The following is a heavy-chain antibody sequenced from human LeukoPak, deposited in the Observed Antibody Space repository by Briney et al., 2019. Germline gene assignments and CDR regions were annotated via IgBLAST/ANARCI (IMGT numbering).Heavy chain of an antibody. CDR1: GGTFSSYA. J-gene: IGHJ1*01. CDR3: ARGRRPELRRAEYFQH. D-gene: IGHD1-7*01. V-gene: IGHV1-69*06. Sequence: GASVKVSCKASGGTFSSYAISWVRQAPGQGLEWMGGIIPIFGTANYAQKFQGRVTITADKSTSTAYMELSSLRSEDTAVYYCARGRRPELRRAEYFQHWGQGTLSPSPQ. CDR2: IIPIFGTA.